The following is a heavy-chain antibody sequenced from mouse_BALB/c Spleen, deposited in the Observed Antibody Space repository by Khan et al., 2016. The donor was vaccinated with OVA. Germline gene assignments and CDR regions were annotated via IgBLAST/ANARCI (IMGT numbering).Heavy chain of an antibody. J-gene: IGHJ2*01. V-gene: IGHV3-2*02. Sequence: EVQLQESGPGLVKPSQSLSLTCTVTGYSITSDYAWNWIRQFPGNKLEWMGYISYSGRTSYNPSLKSRISINRDTSKNQFFLQLNSVTTEDTATXYCARSVTISTVVATDFDYWGQGTTLTVSS. CDR1: GYSITSDYA. CDR2: ISYSGRT. CDR3: ARSVTISTVVATDFDY. D-gene: IGHD1-1*01.